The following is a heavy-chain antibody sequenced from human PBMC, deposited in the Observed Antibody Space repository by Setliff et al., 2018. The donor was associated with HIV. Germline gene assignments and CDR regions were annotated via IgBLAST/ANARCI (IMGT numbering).Heavy chain of an antibody. CDR3: AKGVKWLDP. CDR1: GFNFRDSW. Sequence: PGGSLRLSCSTSGFNFRDSWMSWLRLAPGKGLEWVANISPDGSERYSVDSVKGRFTVSRDNTKNSLYLQINNLRVEDTAVYYCAKGVKWLDPWGQGIQVTVSS. D-gene: IGHD3-16*01. J-gene: IGHJ5*02. CDR2: ISPDGSER. V-gene: IGHV3-7*03.